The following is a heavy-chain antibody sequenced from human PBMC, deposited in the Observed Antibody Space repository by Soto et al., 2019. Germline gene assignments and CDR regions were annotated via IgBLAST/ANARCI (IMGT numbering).Heavy chain of an antibody. CDR1: GFSLSTNGVG. CDR3: AHRPIRSGINWDTGFLDY. D-gene: IGHD1-1*01. CDR2: IYWDDDK. Sequence: QITLKESGPTLVKPTQALALTCTFSGFSLSTNGVGVGWIRQPPGKALEWLVFIYWDDDKRYSPSLKTRLTITKDTSNNQVVLTMTNMEPVDTATYYCAHRPIRSGINWDTGFLDYWGQGILVTVSS. J-gene: IGHJ4*02. V-gene: IGHV2-5*02.